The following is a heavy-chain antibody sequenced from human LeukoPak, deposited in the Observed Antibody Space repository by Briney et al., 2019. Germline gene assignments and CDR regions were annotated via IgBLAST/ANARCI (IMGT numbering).Heavy chain of an antibody. V-gene: IGHV3-30-3*01. CDR2: ILNDGSKK. J-gene: IGHJ4*02. D-gene: IGHD3-9*01. Sequence: GGSLRLSCAASGFTFSSYEMNWVRQAPDEGLEWVSFILNDGSKKYYADSVKGRFTISRDISENTLYLQMNSLRVEDTAVYYCARGVDLLWGERALVTVSS. CDR1: GFTFSSYE. CDR3: ARGVDLL.